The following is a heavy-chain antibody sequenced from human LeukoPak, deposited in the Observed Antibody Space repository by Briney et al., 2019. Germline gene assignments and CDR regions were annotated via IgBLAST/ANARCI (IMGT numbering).Heavy chain of an antibody. CDR1: GFTFSSYA. Sequence: GGSLRLSCAASGFTFSSYAMSWVRQAPGKGLEWVSAISGSGGSTYYADSVKGRFTISRDNSKNRLYLQMNSLRAEDTTVYYCAKDLGDVGGTTYYFDYWGQGTLVTVSS. CDR3: AKDLGDVGGTTYYFDY. CDR2: ISGSGGST. J-gene: IGHJ4*02. D-gene: IGHD2-15*01. V-gene: IGHV3-23*01.